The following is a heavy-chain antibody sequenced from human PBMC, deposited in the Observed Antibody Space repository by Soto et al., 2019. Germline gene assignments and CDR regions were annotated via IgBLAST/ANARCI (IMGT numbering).Heavy chain of an antibody. CDR2: VSGSGGST. J-gene: IGHJ6*02. CDR3: AKGEREYCSSTSCYGMDV. V-gene: IGHV3-23*01. Sequence: GGSLRLSCAASGFTFSSYAMSWVRPAPGKGLEWVSGVSGSGGSTYYADSVKGRFTISRDNSKNTLYLQMNSLRAENTAVYYCAKGEREYCSSTSCYGMDVWGQGTTVTVSS. D-gene: IGHD2-2*01. CDR1: GFTFSSYA.